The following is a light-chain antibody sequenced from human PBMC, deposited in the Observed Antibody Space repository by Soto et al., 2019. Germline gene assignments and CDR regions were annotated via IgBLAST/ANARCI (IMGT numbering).Light chain of an antibody. V-gene: IGKV4-1*01. CDR2: WAS. J-gene: IGKJ2*01. CDR3: QQYYSSVT. Sequence: DIVMTQSPDSLSVSLGERATINCKSSQTVFHTSYNKDFLAWYQQKAGQPPKLLFYWASTRESGVPARFSGGGSGTDFSLTISSLKPEDVAVYYCQQYYSSVTFGQGTKVDIK. CDR1: QTVFHTSYNKDF.